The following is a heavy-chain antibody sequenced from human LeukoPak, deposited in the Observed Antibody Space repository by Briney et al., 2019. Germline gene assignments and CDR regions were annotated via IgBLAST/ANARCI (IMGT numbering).Heavy chain of an antibody. V-gene: IGHV1-18*01. CDR1: GYTFTSYG. Sequence: ASVKVSCKASGYTFTSYGISWVRQAPGQGLEWMGWISAYNGNTNYAQKLQGRVTMTTDTSTSTAYMELRSLRSDDTAVYYCARERASPVSYGSGSYLSWGQGTLVTVSS. J-gene: IGHJ5*02. D-gene: IGHD3-10*01. CDR3: ARERASPVSYGSGSYLS. CDR2: ISAYNGNT.